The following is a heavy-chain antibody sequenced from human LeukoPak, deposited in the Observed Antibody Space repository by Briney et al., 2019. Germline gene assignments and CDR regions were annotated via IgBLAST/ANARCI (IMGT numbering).Heavy chain of an antibody. CDR3: AASTKHTAMVDY. CDR1: GFAFSHHY. Sequence: RSGGSLKLSCAASGFAFSHHYMHWVRQVPGKGLEWVSSIGSSSSSYIYYADSVKGRFTISRDNAKNSLHLQMNSLRAEDTAVYYCAASTKHTAMVDYWGQGTLVTVSS. CDR2: IGSSSSSYI. D-gene: IGHD5-18*01. V-gene: IGHV3-21*01. J-gene: IGHJ4*02.